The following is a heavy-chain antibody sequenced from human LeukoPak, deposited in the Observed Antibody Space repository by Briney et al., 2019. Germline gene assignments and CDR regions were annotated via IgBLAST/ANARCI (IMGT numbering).Heavy chain of an antibody. CDR1: GFTFSYA. J-gene: IGHJ4*02. D-gene: IGHD6-19*01. V-gene: IGHV3-23*01. CDR2: ITGSGTST. CDR3: AKYISGWYYFDY. Sequence: PGGSLRLSCAASGFTFSYAMSWVRQAPGKGLGWVSAITGSGTSTYYADSVKGRFTISRNNSKNTLYLQMNSLRAEDTAVYYCAKYISGWYYFDYWGQGTLVTVSS.